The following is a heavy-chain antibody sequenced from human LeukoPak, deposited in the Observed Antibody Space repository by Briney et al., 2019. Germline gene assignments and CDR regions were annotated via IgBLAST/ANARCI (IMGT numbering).Heavy chain of an antibody. CDR2: IRYDGRNK. CDR1: GFTFSSYG. CDR3: AKSKYDILTGYYPAGLFLD. Sequence: PGGSLRLSCAASGFTFSSYGMHWVRQAPGKGLEWVAFIRYDGRNKYSADSVKGRITISRDNSNNTLHLQMNSLRAEDTAVYYCAKSKYDILTGYYPAGLFLDWGQGTLVTVSS. D-gene: IGHD3-9*01. V-gene: IGHV3-30*02. J-gene: IGHJ4*02.